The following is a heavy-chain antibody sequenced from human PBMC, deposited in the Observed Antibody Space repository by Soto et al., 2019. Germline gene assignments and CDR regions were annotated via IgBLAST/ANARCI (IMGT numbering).Heavy chain of an antibody. Sequence: QVQLVQSGAEVKKPGSSVKVSCKASGGTFSSYTISWVRQAPGQGLEWMGRIIPILGIANYAQKFQGRVTITADKSASTAYMELSSLRSEDTAVYYCASWVHSSSSWFNSAEYFQHWGQGTLVTVSS. CDR1: GGTFSSYT. D-gene: IGHD6-13*01. V-gene: IGHV1-69*02. CDR2: IIPILGIA. J-gene: IGHJ1*01. CDR3: ASWVHSSSSWFNSAEYFQH.